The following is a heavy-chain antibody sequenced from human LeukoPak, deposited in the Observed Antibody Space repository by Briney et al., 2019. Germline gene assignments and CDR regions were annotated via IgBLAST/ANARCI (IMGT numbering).Heavy chain of an antibody. CDR1: GFTFSSYW. J-gene: IGHJ4*02. CDR3: ARARGDRRHPFHDY. CDR2: IKQDGSEK. D-gene: IGHD3-16*01. V-gene: IGHV3-7*03. Sequence: PGGSLRLSCAASGFTFSSYWMSWVRQAPGKGLEWVANIKQDGSEKYYVDSVKGRFTISRDNAKNSLYLQMNSLRAEDTAVYYCARARGDRRHPFHDYWGQGTLVTVSS.